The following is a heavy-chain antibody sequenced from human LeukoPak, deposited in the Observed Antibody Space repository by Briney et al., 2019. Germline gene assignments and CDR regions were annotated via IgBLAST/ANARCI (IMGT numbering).Heavy chain of an antibody. V-gene: IGHV3-53*01. CDR2: IYTVGNT. D-gene: IGHD5-18*01. CDR3: ARGYSYGYFDY. Sequence: GGSLRLSCAASGFTVSSNYMSWVRQAPGRGLEWVSVIYTVGNTCYAESVEGRFTISRDNSKNTLYLQMNSLRAEDTAVYYCARGYSYGYFDYWGQGTLVTVSS. J-gene: IGHJ4*02. CDR1: GFTVSSNY.